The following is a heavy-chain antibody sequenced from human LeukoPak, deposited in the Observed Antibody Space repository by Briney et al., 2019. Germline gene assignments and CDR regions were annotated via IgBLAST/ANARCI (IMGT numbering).Heavy chain of an antibody. V-gene: IGHV3-74*01. J-gene: IGHJ6*04. CDR2: INSPGDNT. CDR3: TRGGAKVRGLSTGMDV. CDR1: GFTFRSYW. Sequence: PGGSLRLSCKVSGFTFRSYWMYWVRQAPGKGLVRVSKINSPGDNTHHTDPAEGRLTISRDNAKNTLYLQMNNLRVDDTAVYYCTRGGAKVRGLSTGMDVWGRGTTVTVSS. D-gene: IGHD3-10*01.